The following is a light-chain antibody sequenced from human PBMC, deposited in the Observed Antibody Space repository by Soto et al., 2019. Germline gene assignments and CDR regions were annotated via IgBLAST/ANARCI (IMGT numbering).Light chain of an antibody. CDR1: TSDVGGYNH. J-gene: IGLJ2*01. Sequence: QSVLIQPASVSGSPGQSITISCTGTTSDVGGYNHVSWFQQHPGKVPKLMIYDVNNRPSGVSNRFAVSKSGNTASLTISARQAEDEADYYCSSYTNSNTLVFGGGTKVTVL. V-gene: IGLV2-14*01. CDR2: DVN. CDR3: SSYTNSNTLV.